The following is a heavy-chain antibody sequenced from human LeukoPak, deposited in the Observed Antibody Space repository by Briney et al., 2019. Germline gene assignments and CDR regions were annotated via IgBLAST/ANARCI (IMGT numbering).Heavy chain of an antibody. D-gene: IGHD1-14*01. V-gene: IGHV1-18*01. CDR1: GFTFTTYA. J-gene: IGHJ3*02. CDR3: ASYRNGAFDI. Sequence: ASVKVSCKASGFTFTTYAISWVRQAPRLGLECMGWISAYNGDTNHAQNVQDRVTMTTDTSTSTAYLELRNMGSDDTAVYFCASYRNGAFDIWGQGTTITVSS. CDR2: ISAYNGDT.